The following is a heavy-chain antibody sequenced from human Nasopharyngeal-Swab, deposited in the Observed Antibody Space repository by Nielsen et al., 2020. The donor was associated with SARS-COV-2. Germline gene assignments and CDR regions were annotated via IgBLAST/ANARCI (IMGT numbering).Heavy chain of an antibody. Sequence: ASVKVSCKASGYTFTSYYMHWVRQAPGQGLEWMGIINPSGGSTSYAQKFQGRVTMTRDTSTSTVYMELSSLRSEDTAVYYCARDDGIEELLGAFDIWGQGTMVTVSS. CDR1: GYTFTSYY. J-gene: IGHJ3*02. CDR2: INPSGGST. CDR3: ARDDGIEELLGAFDI. D-gene: IGHD1-26*01. V-gene: IGHV1-46*01.